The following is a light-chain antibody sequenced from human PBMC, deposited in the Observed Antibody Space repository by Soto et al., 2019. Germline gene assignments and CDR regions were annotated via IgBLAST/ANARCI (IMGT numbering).Light chain of an antibody. CDR1: SSDVGGYNY. V-gene: IGLV2-14*01. J-gene: IGLJ2*01. Sequence: QSALTQPASVSGSPGQSITISCTGTSSDVGGYNYVSWYQQHPGKAPKLMIYDVNNRPSGVSNRFSGSKSGNTASLTISGLQAEDEADYYCSSYTGSSTPVVFGGGTKLTV. CDR2: DVN. CDR3: SSYTGSSTPVV.